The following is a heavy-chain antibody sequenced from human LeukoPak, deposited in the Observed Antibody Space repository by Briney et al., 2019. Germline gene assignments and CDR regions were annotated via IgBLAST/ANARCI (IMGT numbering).Heavy chain of an antibody. Sequence: SGGSLRLSCAASGFTFSSYAMSWVRQAPGKGLEWVSAISGSGGSTYYADSVKGRFTISRDNSKNTLYLQMNSLRVEDTAVYYCAKGWSTGIVVVVAAYWGQGTLVTVSS. V-gene: IGHV3-23*01. J-gene: IGHJ4*02. D-gene: IGHD2-15*01. CDR3: AKGWSTGIVVVVAAY. CDR1: GFTFSSYA. CDR2: ISGSGGST.